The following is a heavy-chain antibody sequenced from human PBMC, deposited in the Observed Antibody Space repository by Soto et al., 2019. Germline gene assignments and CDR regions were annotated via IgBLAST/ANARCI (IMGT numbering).Heavy chain of an antibody. J-gene: IGHJ4*02. V-gene: IGHV3-33*01. CDR3: ARDRGQWLVLSCFDY. Sequence: QVQLVESGGGVVQPGRSLRLSCAASGFTFSSYGMHWVRQAPGKGLEWVAVIWYDGSNKYYADSVKGRFTISRDNSKNPLYMHMNSLRAADTAVYYCARDRGQWLVLSCFDYWGQGTLVSVSS. CDR1: GFTFSSYG. CDR2: IWYDGSNK. D-gene: IGHD6-19*01.